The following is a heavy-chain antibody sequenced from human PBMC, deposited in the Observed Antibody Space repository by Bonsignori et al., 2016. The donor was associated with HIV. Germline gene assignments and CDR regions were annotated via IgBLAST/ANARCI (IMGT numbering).Heavy chain of an antibody. V-gene: IGHV3-7*01. CDR2: IKEDGSQK. J-gene: IGHJ4*02. Sequence: EVQLVESGGGLVQPGGSLRLSCAASGFTFSSYWMGWVRQAPGKGLGWVATIKEDGSQKYYVDSVKGRFTISRDNSRNSLYLQMDSLRAEDTAVYYCARPVRRTSDDFWGQGTPVTGLL. D-gene: IGHD2-2*01. CDR3: ARPVRRTSDDF. CDR1: GFTFSSYW.